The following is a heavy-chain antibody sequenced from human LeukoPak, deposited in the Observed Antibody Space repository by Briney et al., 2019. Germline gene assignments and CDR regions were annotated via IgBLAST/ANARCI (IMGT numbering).Heavy chain of an antibody. CDR3: ARYVPLRSGYSYYFDY. CDR1: GGSISSYY. CDR2: IYYSGST. D-gene: IGHD3-22*01. Sequence: TSETLSLTCTVSGGSISSYYWSWTRQPPGKGLEWIGYIYYSGSTNYNPSLKSRVTISVDTSKNQFSLKLSSVTAADTAVYYCARYVPLRSGYSYYFDYWGQGTLVTVSS. J-gene: IGHJ4*02. V-gene: IGHV4-59*01.